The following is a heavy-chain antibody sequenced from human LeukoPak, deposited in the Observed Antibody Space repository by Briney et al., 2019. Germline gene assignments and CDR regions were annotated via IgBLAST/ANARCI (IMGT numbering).Heavy chain of an antibody. CDR3: ARDIALGESYYFDY. CDR1: GYTFTGYY. V-gene: IGHV1-18*04. Sequence: ASVKVSCKASGYTFTGYYMHWVRQAPGQGLEWMGWVSSYNGNTNYAQKFQDRVTMTTDTSTSTAYMELRSLRSDDTAVYFCARDIALGESYYFDYWGQGTLVTVSS. D-gene: IGHD3-16*01. CDR2: VSSYNGNT. J-gene: IGHJ4*02.